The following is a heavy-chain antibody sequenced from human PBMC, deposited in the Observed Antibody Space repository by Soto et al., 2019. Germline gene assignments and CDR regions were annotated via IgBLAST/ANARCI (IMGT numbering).Heavy chain of an antibody. Sequence: GGSLRLSCAASGFTFSSYGMHWVRQAPGKGLEWVAVIWYDGSNKYYADSVKGRFTISRDNSKNTLYLQMNSLRAEDTAVYYCARDPVNYYGSGSYYTDGMDVWGQGTTVTVSS. CDR1: GFTFSSYG. J-gene: IGHJ6*02. CDR2: IWYDGSNK. V-gene: IGHV3-33*01. D-gene: IGHD3-10*01. CDR3: ARDPVNYYGSGSYYTDGMDV.